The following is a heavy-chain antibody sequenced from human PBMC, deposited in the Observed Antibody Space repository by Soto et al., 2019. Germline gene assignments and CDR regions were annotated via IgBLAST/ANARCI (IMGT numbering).Heavy chain of an antibody. D-gene: IGHD3-9*01. CDR1: GGFISNNNFY. CDR2: IYYSGTT. V-gene: IGHV4-39*01. CDR3: ATHTYYGLLTDNWFDP. Sequence: PSETLSLTCTVSGGFISNNNFYWGWIRQPPGKGLEWIATIYYSGTTYYNPPLKSRVTVSVDTSRNQFSLKLSSVTAADTAIYYCATHTYYGLLTDNWFDPWGQGTLVTVSS. J-gene: IGHJ5*02.